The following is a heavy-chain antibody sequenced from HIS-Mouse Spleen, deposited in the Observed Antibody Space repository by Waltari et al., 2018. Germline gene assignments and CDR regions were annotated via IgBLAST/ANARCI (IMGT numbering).Heavy chain of an antibody. CDR1: GGSISSSSYY. D-gene: IGHD6-13*01. V-gene: IGHV4-39*07. CDR2: IYYSGST. Sequence: QLQLQESGPGLVKPSETVSLTCTGPGGSISSSSYYWGWIRQPPGKGLAWIGSIYYSGSTYYNPSLKSRVTISVDTSKNQFSLKLSSVTAADTAVYYCAREIPYSSSWYDWYFDLWGRGTLVTVSS. J-gene: IGHJ2*01. CDR3: AREIPYSSSWYDWYFDL.